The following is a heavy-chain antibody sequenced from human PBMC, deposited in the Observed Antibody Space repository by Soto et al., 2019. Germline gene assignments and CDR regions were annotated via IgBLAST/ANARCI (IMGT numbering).Heavy chain of an antibody. Sequence: GGSLRLSCAASGFTFGTTDMSWVRQAPGEGLEWVSTIDGSGGITYYADSVKGRFTISRDNSRNTVYLQMNSLRGDDTALYYCVKNWGWLHTWGPGALVTVFS. CDR2: IDGSGGIT. D-gene: IGHD3-9*01. CDR1: GFTFGTTD. J-gene: IGHJ5*02. CDR3: VKNWGWLHT. V-gene: IGHV3-23*01.